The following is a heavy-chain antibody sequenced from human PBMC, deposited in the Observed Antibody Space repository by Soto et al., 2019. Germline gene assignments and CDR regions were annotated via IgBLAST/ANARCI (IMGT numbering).Heavy chain of an antibody. CDR1: GGSISSYY. CDR3: ARDVGLQHDTGYYDFWSGKNNWFDP. D-gene: IGHD3-3*01. V-gene: IGHV4-59*01. Sequence: PSETLSLTCTVSGGSISSYYWSWIRQPPGRGREWIGHIYYSGTTNYNPSLKSRVTISVDTSNNQFSLRLSSVTAADTAVYYCARDVGLQHDTGYYDFWSGKNNWFDPWGQGILVTVSS. CDR2: IYYSGTT. J-gene: IGHJ5*02.